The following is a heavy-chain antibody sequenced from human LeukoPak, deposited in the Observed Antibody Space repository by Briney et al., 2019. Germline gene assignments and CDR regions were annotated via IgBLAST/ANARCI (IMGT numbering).Heavy chain of an antibody. CDR3: ARGLRQWLVRFDP. D-gene: IGHD6-19*01. J-gene: IGHJ5*02. V-gene: IGHV4-4*09. CDR1: GGSISSYY. CDR2: IYTSGST. Sequence: SETLSLTCTVSGGSISSYYWSWIRQPPGKGLEWIGYIYTSGSTNYNPSLKSRVTISVDTSKNQFSLKLSSVTAADTAVYYCARGLRQWLVRFDPWGQGTLVTVSS.